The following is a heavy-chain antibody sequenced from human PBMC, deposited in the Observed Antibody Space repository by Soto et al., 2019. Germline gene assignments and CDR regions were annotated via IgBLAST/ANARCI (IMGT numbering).Heavy chain of an antibody. D-gene: IGHD3-3*01. CDR3: ARERRFMEWIPIDY. CDR2: ITSSGDTI. V-gene: IGHV3-48*03. CDR1: GFTFSSYE. Sequence: EVQLVESGGGLVQPGGSLRLSCAASGFTFSSYEMNWVRRAPGKGLEWLSYITSSGDTIYVADSVRGRFTISSDNAQNSLYLQMTSLGVEDTATYYCARERRFMEWIPIDYWGQGTVVTVSS. J-gene: IGHJ4*02.